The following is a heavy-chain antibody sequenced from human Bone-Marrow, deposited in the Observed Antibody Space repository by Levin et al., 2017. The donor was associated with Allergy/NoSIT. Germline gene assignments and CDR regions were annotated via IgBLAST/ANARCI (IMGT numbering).Heavy chain of an antibody. Sequence: LSLTCAASGFTFSSYDMHWVRQATGKGLEWVSAIGTAGDTYYPGSVKGRFTISRENAKNSLYLQMNSLRAGDTAVYYCARAINSNRITMIVVVITPGEHWGQGTLVTVSS. CDR1: GFTFSSYD. CDR3: ARAINSNRITMIVVVITPGEH. J-gene: IGHJ1*01. CDR2: IGTAGDT. V-gene: IGHV3-13*01. D-gene: IGHD3-22*01.